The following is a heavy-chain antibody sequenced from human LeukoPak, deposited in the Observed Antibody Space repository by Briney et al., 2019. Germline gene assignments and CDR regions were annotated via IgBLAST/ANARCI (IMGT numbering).Heavy chain of an antibody. CDR2: IQAKAYGGVA. V-gene: IGHV3-49*04. D-gene: IGHD2-2*01. Sequence: GGSLRLSCSTSGFTFGDYAMSWVRQAPGRGLEWVGFIQAKAYGGVAKYAASVNGRFSIWRDDSQSISNLQMNDLKAEDTAVYYCTRAPHPRCSSSGCYLDYWGQGTLVTVSS. CDR3: TRAPHPRCSSSGCYLDY. CDR1: GFTFGDYA. J-gene: IGHJ4*02.